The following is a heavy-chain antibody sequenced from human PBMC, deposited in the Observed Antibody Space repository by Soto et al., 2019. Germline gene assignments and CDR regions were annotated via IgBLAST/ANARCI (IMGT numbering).Heavy chain of an antibody. Sequence: HPGVSLRLSCAASGFTFSSYAMHWVRQAPGKGLEWVAVISYDGNNKYYADSVKGRFTISRDNSKNTLYLQMNSLRAEDTAVYYCARDLVRTYMSGYYNWFDPWGQGTLVTVSS. V-gene: IGHV3-30-3*01. D-gene: IGHD3-3*01. CDR2: ISYDGNNK. CDR1: GFTFSSYA. J-gene: IGHJ5*02. CDR3: ARDLVRTYMSGYYNWFDP.